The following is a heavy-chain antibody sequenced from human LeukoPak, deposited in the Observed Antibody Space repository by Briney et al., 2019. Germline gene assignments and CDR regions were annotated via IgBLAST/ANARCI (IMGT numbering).Heavy chain of an antibody. CDR2: IYTSGST. Sequence: SETLSLTCTVSGGSISSYYWSWIRQPAGKGLEWIGRIYTSGSTNYNPSLKSRVTMSVDTSKNQFSLKLSSVTAADTAVYYCARFRAYSNYGYYYYYMDVWGKGTTVTVSS. CDR3: ARFRAYSNYGYYYYYMDV. V-gene: IGHV4-4*07. D-gene: IGHD4-11*01. J-gene: IGHJ6*03. CDR1: GGSISSYY.